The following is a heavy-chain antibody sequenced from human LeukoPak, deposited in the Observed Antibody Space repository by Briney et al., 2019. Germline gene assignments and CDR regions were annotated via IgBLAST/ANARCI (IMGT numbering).Heavy chain of an antibody. J-gene: IGHJ4*02. V-gene: IGHV3-48*01. CDR3: ARDRHSSVDY. D-gene: IGHD3-22*01. CDR1: GFTFSTYS. Sequence: GGSLRLSCAASGFTFSTYSMIWVRQAPGKGLEWLSYISGYSKTIYYPDSMKGRFTISRDNAKNSLYPQLISLRAEDTAVYYCARDRHSSVDYWGQGTLVTVSS. CDR2: ISGYSKTI.